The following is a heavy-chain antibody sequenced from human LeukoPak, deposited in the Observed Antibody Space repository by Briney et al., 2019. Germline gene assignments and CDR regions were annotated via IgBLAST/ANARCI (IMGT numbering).Heavy chain of an antibody. D-gene: IGHD6-13*01. Sequence: PGGSLRLSCVASGFTFSSYAMSWIRQAPGKGLEWVSAISGSGGSTYYADSVKGRFTISRDNSKNTLYLQMNGLRAEDMAVYYCAKGKYSSSWYYDYWGQGALVTVSS. V-gene: IGHV3-23*01. CDR1: GFTFSSYA. J-gene: IGHJ4*02. CDR2: ISGSGGST. CDR3: AKGKYSSSWYYDY.